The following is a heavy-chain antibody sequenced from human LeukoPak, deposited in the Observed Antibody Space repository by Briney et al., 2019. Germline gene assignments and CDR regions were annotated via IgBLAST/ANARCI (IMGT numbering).Heavy chain of an antibody. CDR1: VGSITSYY. J-gene: IGHJ3*02. Sequence: SETLSLTCTVSVGSITSYYWNWLRQPPGKGLECIGSVQSSGSTYYIISLKSRVAMSVDTSKIQLSLNLTSVTAADTGVYYCARGTWSRAFDIWGLGTMVTVSS. V-gene: IGHV4-59*01. CDR2: VQSSGST. D-gene: IGHD1-1*01. CDR3: ARGTWSRAFDI.